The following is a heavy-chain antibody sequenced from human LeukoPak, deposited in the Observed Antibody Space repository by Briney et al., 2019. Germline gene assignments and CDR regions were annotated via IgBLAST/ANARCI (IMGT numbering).Heavy chain of an antibody. D-gene: IGHD3-16*01. CDR3: TRNWGSDY. CDR1: GFTFDSYY. Sequence: GGSRRLSCAASGFTFDSYYMHWVRQAPGKGLVWVSRINYDGSSTNYAESVKGRFTISRDNAKNTLYLHMNSLRAEDTAVYYCTRNWGSDYWGQGTLVTVSS. J-gene: IGHJ4*02. V-gene: IGHV3-74*01. CDR2: INYDGSST.